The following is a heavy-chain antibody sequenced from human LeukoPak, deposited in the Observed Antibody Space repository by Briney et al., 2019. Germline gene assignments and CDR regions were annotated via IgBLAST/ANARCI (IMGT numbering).Heavy chain of an antibody. CDR2: INPNSGGT. J-gene: IGHJ4*02. Sequence: GASVTVSCKASGYTFTGYYMHWVRQAPGQGLEWMGWINPNSGGTNYAQKFQGRVTMTRDTSISTAYMELSRLRSDDTAVYYCARVLGAYYDFWSAHDYWGQGTLVTVSS. D-gene: IGHD3-3*01. V-gene: IGHV1-2*02. CDR3: ARVLGAYYDFWSAHDY. CDR1: GYTFTGYY.